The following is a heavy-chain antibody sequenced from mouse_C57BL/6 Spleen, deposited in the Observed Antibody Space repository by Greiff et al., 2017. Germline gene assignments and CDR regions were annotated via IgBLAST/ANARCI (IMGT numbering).Heavy chain of an antibody. CDR2: IYPGDGDT. V-gene: IGHV1-82*01. CDR1: GYAFSSSW. J-gene: IGHJ4*01. D-gene: IGHD2-2*01. Sequence: VQLQQSGPELVKPGASVKISCKASGYAFSSSWMNWVKQRPGKGLEWIGRIYPGDGDTNYNGKFKGKATLTAAKSSSTAYKLLSSLTSEDSAVYFCARGGLPYLMDYWGQGTSVTVSA. CDR3: ARGGLPYLMDY.